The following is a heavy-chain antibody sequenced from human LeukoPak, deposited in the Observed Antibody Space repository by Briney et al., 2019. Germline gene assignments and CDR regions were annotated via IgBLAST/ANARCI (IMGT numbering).Heavy chain of an antibody. J-gene: IGHJ5*02. D-gene: IGHD5-18*01. CDR3: ARLWIQLWSSSWFDP. CDR2: INHSGST. CDR1: GGSFSGYY. V-gene: IGHV4-34*01. Sequence: SETLSLTCAVYGGSFSGYYWSWIRQPPGKGLEWIGEINHSGSTNYNPSLKGRVTISVDTSKNQFSLKLSSVTAADTAVYYCARLWIQLWSSSWFDPWGQGTLVTVSS.